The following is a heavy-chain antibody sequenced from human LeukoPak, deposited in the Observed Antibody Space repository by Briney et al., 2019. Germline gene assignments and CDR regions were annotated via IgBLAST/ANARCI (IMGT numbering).Heavy chain of an antibody. CDR1: GGSISGFY. CDR3: ATSDSSTVWYLSSYWYFDI. CDR2: VYYSGNT. D-gene: IGHD6-19*01. V-gene: IGHV4-59*12. J-gene: IGHJ2*01. Sequence: PSETLSLTCTVSGGSISGFYWSWIRQSPGKGLEGVGCVYYSGNTYYNPSLQSRVTISADTSKNQFSLELSSLTAADTAVYYCATSDSSTVWYLSSYWYFDIWGRGTLVSVSS.